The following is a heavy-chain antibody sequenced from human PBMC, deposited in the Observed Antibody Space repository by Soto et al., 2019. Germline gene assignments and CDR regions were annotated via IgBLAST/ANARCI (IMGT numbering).Heavy chain of an antibody. CDR2: ISGSGGST. Sequence: WWSLRLSCSASVFTFSSYAMSWFRQAPGKGLEWVSAISGSGGSTYYADSVKGRFTISRDNSKNTLYLQMNSLRAEDTAVYYCARSRDGYSFYFYYGMDGWGQGTTVTVSS. J-gene: IGHJ6*02. CDR3: ARSRDGYSFYFYYGMDG. V-gene: IGHV3-23*01. D-gene: IGHD4-4*01. CDR1: VFTFSSYA.